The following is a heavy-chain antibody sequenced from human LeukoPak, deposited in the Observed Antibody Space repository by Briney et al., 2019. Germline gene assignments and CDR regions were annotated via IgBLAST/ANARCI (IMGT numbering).Heavy chain of an antibody. V-gene: IGHV1-2*02. CDR3: VKDDGGVQLAY. CDR2: INPNSGGT. J-gene: IGHJ4*02. Sequence: ALVKVCCKASGYTFTGYYILWVRQAPGQGLEWMGWINPNSGGTDYAQKFQGRVTMTRDTSISTAYMELSRLRSDDTVVYYCVKDDGGVQLAYWGQGTLVTVSS. CDR1: GYTFTGYY. D-gene: IGHD1-1*01.